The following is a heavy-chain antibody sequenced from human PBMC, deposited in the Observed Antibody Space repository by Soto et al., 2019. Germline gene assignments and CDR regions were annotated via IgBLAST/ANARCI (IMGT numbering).Heavy chain of an antibody. V-gene: IGHV4-59*08. CDR3: ARRYGDCFDF. CDR1: GGSISSYY. D-gene: IGHD4-17*01. J-gene: IGHJ4*02. CDR2: IYYSGNT. Sequence: QVQLQESGPGLVKPSETLSLTYTVSGGSISSYYWSWIRQPPGKGLEWIGYIYYSGNTNYNPSLKSRVTISVDTSKNQFSLKLSSVTAADTAVYYFARRYGDCFDFWGQGTVVTVSS.